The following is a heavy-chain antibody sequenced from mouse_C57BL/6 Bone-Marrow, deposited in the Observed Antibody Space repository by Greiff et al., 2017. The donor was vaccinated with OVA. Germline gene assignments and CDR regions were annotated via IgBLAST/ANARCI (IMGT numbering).Heavy chain of an antibody. CDR1: GFTFSDYY. V-gene: IGHV5-12*01. J-gene: IGHJ3*01. CDR2: ISNGGGST. CDR3: ARAGYDYDGFAY. Sequence: EVKLEESGGGLVQPGGSLKLSCAASGFTFSDYYMYWVRQTPEKRLEWVGYISNGGGSTYYPDTVKGRFTISRDNAKNTLYLQMSRLKSEDTAMYYCARAGYDYDGFAYWGQGTLVTVSA. D-gene: IGHD2-4*01.